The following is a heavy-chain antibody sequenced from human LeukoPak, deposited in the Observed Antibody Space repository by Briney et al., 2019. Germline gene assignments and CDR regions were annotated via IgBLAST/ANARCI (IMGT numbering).Heavy chain of an antibody. CDR1: GGSISSYY. V-gene: IGHV4-59*01. CDR2: IYYSGST. Sequence: PSETLSLSCTVSGGSISSYYWSWIRQPPGKGLEWIGYIYYSGSTNYNPSLKSRVTISVDMSKNQFSLKLSSVTAADTAVYYTANVARRYYYYMDVWGKGTTVTVSS. CDR3: ANVARRYYYYMDV. J-gene: IGHJ6*03.